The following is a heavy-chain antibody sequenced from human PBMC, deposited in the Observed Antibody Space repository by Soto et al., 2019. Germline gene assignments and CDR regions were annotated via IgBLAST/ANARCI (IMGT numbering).Heavy chain of an antibody. D-gene: IGHD2-2*01. V-gene: IGHV1-24*01. CDR2: FDPEDGET. J-gene: IGHJ6*02. Sequence: ASVKVSCKVSGYTLTELSMHWVRQAPGKGLEWMGGFDPEDGETIYAQKFQGRVTMTEDTSTDTAYMELSSLRSEDTAVYYCATVYRYRISTSCYLPSLYGMDVWGQGTTVTVSS. CDR1: GYTLTELS. CDR3: ATVYRYRISTSCYLPSLYGMDV.